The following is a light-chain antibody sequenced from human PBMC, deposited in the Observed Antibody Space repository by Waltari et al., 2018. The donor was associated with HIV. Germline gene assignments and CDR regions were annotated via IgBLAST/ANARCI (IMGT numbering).Light chain of an antibody. CDR2: DNN. CDR1: SSNIGNNY. J-gene: IGLJ2*01. CDR3: GTWDSSLSAGGV. V-gene: IGLV1-51*01. Sequence: QSVLTQPPSVSAAPGQKVTLSCSGSSSNIGNNYLSWYQQLQGTAPKLLIYDNNKRPSGIPDRFSGSKSGTSATLGITGLQTGDEADYYCGTWDSSLSAGGVFGGGTKLTVL.